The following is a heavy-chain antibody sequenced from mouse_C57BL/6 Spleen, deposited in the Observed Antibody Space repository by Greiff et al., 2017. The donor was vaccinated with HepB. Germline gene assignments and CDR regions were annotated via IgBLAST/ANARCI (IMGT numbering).Heavy chain of an antibody. CDR3: ARVGGLGQNWFAY. V-gene: IGHV1-50*01. CDR1: GYTFTSYW. CDR2: IDPSDSYP. D-gene: IGHD4-1*01. J-gene: IGHJ3*01. Sequence: QVQLQQPGAELVKPGASVKLSCKASGYTFTSYWMQWVNQRPGQGLEWIGEIDPSDSYPNYNQKFKGKATLTVDTSSSTAYMQLSSLTSEDSAVYYRARVGGLGQNWFAYWGQGTLVTVSA.